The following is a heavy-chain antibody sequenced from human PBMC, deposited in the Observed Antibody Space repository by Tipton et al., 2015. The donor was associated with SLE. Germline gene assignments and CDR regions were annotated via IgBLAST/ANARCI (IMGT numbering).Heavy chain of an antibody. V-gene: IGHV4-34*01. D-gene: IGHD2-21*01. CDR1: GGSFRGYY. J-gene: IGHJ3*02. CDR3: AGPIRQDGFDI. Sequence: TLSLTCAVYGGSFRGYYWTWIRQSPEKGLEWIGESDHTGNTNYNPSLKSRVTISVDMSKNQFFLNLTSVTAADTAVYYCAGPIRQDGFDIWGQGTMVTVSS. CDR2: SDHTGNT.